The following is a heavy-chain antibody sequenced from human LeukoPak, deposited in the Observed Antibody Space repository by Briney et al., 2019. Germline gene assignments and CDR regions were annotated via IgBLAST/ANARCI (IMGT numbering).Heavy chain of an antibody. J-gene: IGHJ6*02. CDR3: ARGSSSSHYYGMDV. CDR1: GYTFTNYA. CDR2: ISVYNRKT. V-gene: IGHV1-18*01. D-gene: IGHD6-13*01. Sequence: ASVKVSCKASGYTFTNYAISWVRQAPGQGLEWMGWISVYNRKTNYAQKFQGRVTITADKSTSTAYMELSSLRSEDTAVYYCARGSSSSHYYGMDVWGQGTTVTVSS.